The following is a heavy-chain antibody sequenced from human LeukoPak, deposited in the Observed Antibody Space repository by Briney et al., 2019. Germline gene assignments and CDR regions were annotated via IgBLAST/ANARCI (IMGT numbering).Heavy chain of an antibody. J-gene: IGHJ5*02. Sequence: ASVKVSCKASGYTFTSYGISWVRQAPGQGLEWMGWISAYNGNTNYAQKLQGRVTMTTDTSTSTAYMELRSLGSDDTAVYYCARMVPAAISGWFDPWGQGTLVTVSS. CDR3: ARMVPAAISGWFDP. CDR2: ISAYNGNT. D-gene: IGHD2-2*01. CDR1: GYTFTSYG. V-gene: IGHV1-18*01.